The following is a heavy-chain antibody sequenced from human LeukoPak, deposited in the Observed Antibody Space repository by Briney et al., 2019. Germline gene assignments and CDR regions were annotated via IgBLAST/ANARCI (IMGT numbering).Heavy chain of an antibody. CDR2: IRSKAYGGTT. D-gene: IGHD6-19*01. J-gene: IGHJ5*02. V-gene: IGHV3-49*03. CDR1: GFTFGDYA. Sequence: PGGSLRLSCTASGFTFGDYAISWFRQAPGQGLEWVGFIRSKAYGGTTEYAATVKGRFTMSRDDSKSIAYLQMNSLKTEDTAVYYCTRDSSGWYHWDGWFDPWGQGTLVTVSS. CDR3: TRDSSGWYHWDGWFDP.